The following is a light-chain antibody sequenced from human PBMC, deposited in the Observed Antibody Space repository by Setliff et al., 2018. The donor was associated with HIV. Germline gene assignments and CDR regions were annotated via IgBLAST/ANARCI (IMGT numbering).Light chain of an antibody. Sequence: QSALTQPASVSGSPGQSITISCTGSRSDLGSYNLVSWYQHHPGKAPKLLLYEVNKRPSGVSNRFSGSKFGDTASLTISGLQAEDEADYFCCSYAGGRSFVFGPGTKVTFL. CDR3: CSYAGGRSFV. CDR2: EVN. J-gene: IGLJ1*01. CDR1: RSDLGSYNL. V-gene: IGLV2-23*02.